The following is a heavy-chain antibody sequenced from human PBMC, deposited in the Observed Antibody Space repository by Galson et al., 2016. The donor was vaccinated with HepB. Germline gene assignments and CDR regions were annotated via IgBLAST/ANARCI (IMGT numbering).Heavy chain of an antibody. CDR2: INGGNGNT. Sequence: SVKVSCKASGYTFTTYGLNWVRQAPGQRFEWMGWINGGNGNTEYSQKFQGRVTISRDTSARTAYMVLRSLKSEDTAVYYCARDCSSSTCWPGGYNYFDSWGQGTLVTVSS. D-gene: IGHD2-2*01. J-gene: IGHJ5*01. V-gene: IGHV1-3*01. CDR1: GYTFTTYG. CDR3: ARDCSSSTCWPGGYNYFDS.